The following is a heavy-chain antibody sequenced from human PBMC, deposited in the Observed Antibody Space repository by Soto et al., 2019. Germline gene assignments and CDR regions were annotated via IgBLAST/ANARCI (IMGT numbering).Heavy chain of an antibody. Sequence: EVQLVESGGGLAQPGGSLRLSCAASGFTFSNYEMNWVRQAPGKGLEWVSYISSSGSTIYYADSVKGRFTISRDNAKNSLYLQMNSLRAEDTAVYYCAGDHWDYDSSSSLTYYGVDVWGQGTTVTVSS. D-gene: IGHD5-12*01. CDR1: GFTFSNYE. V-gene: IGHV3-48*03. J-gene: IGHJ6*02. CDR3: AGDHWDYDSSSSLTYYGVDV. CDR2: ISSSGSTI.